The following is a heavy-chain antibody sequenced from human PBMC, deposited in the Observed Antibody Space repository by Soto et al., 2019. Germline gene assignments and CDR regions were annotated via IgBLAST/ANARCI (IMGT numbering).Heavy chain of an antibody. D-gene: IGHD5-12*01. J-gene: IGHJ5*02. CDR2: IRGKANSFAT. V-gene: IGHV3-73*01. CDR1: GFTFSSYA. CDR3: TRTGDIAAISDP. Sequence: HPGGSLRLSCAASGFTFSSYAMHWVRQASGKGLAWVGRIRGKANSFATTYAASVKGRSTLSRDDSKNTAYLQMTSLKTEDPAVSYCTRTGDIAAISDPWGQGTLVTVPS.